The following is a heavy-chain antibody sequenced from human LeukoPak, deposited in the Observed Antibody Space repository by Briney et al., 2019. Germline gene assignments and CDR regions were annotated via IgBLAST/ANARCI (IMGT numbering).Heavy chain of an antibody. V-gene: IGHV3-7*01. CDR3: ARERYCSSTSCEKGHDAFDI. D-gene: IGHD2-2*01. CDR1: GFTFSSYW. CDR2: IKQEGSEK. J-gene: IGHJ3*02. Sequence: PGGSLRLSCAASGFTFSSYWMSWVRQAPGKGLEWVANIKQEGSEKYYVDSVKGRFTISRDNAKNSLYLQMNSLRAEDTAVYYCARERYCSSTSCEKGHDAFDIWGQGAMVTVS.